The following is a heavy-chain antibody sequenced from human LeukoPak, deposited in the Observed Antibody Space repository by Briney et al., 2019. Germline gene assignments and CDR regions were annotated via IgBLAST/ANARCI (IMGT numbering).Heavy chain of an antibody. CDR2: IYYSGST. Sequence: SETLSLTCTVSGDSISNADYYYWGWIRQPPGKGLEWIGYIYYSGSTNYNPSLKSRVTISVDTSKNQFSLKLSSVTAADTAVYYCARLNYYLSDVWGKGTTVTVSS. J-gene: IGHJ6*04. D-gene: IGHD3-10*01. CDR1: GDSISNADYYY. CDR3: ARLNYYLSDV. V-gene: IGHV4-61*01.